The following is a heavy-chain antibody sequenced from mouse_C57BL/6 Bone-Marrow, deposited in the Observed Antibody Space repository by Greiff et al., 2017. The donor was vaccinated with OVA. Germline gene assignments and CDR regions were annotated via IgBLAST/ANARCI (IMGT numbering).Heavy chain of an antibody. D-gene: IGHD2-3*01. CDR2: IDPSDSYT. CDR3: AREGYYELYYYAMDY. CDR1: GYTFTSYW. Sequence: QVQLKQPGAELVKPGASVKLSCKASGYTFTSYWMQWVKQRPGQGLEWIGEIDPSDSYTNYNQKFKGKATLTVDTSSSTAYMQLSSLTSEDSAVYYCAREGYYELYYYAMDYWGQGTSVTVSS. V-gene: IGHV1-50*01. J-gene: IGHJ4*01.